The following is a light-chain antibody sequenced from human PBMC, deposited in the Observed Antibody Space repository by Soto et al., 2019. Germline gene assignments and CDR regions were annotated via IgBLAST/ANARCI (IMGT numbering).Light chain of an antibody. CDR2: YDS. J-gene: IGLJ2*01. CDR3: QVWDSSSDHLVV. Sequence: SYELTQPPSVSVAPGKTARITCGGNNIGSKSVHWYQQKPGQAPVLVIYYDSDRPSGIPERFSGSNSGNTATLTISRVEAGDEADYYCQVWDSSSDHLVVFGGGNKVTVL. V-gene: IGLV3-21*04. CDR1: NIGSKS.